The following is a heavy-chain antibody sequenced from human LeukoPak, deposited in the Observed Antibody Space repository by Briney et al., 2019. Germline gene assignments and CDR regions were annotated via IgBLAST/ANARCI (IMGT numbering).Heavy chain of an antibody. V-gene: IGHV4-59*08. J-gene: IGHJ4*02. CDR3: ARGLWFGDENPPYFDY. Sequence: SETLSLTCTVSGGSISSYYWSWIRQPPGKGLEWIGYIHYSGSTNYNPSLKSRVTISVDTSKNQFSLKLSSVTAADTALYYCARGLWFGDENPPYFDYWGQGTLVTVSS. CDR1: GGSISSYY. CDR2: IHYSGST. D-gene: IGHD3-10*01.